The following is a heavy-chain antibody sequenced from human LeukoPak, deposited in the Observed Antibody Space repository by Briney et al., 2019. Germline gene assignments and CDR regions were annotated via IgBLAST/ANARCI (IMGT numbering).Heavy chain of an antibody. D-gene: IGHD3-3*01. Sequence: SPSETLSLTCAVYGGSFSGYYWSWIRQPPGKGLEWIGEINHSGSTNYNPSLKSRVTISLDTSKNQFSLKLSSVTAADTAVYYCARGNPIWSGYYLFDYWGQGTLVTVSS. CDR2: INHSGST. CDR1: GGSFSGYY. V-gene: IGHV4-34*01. J-gene: IGHJ4*02. CDR3: ARGNPIWSGYYLFDY.